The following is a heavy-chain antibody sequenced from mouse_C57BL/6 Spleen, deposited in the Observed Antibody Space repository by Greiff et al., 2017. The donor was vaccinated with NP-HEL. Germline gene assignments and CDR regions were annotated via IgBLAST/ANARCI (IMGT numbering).Heavy chain of an antibody. CDR1: GYTFTSYW. CDR3: ARGAIPTLAMDY. D-gene: IGHD5-1-1*01. J-gene: IGHJ4*01. CDR2: INPSNGGT. Sequence: QVQLQQPGTELVKPGASVKLSCKASGYTFTSYWMPWVKQRPGQGLEWIGNINPSNGGTNYNEKFKSKATLTVDKSSSTAYMQLSSLTSEDSAVYYCARGAIPTLAMDYWGQGTSVTVSS. V-gene: IGHV1-53*01.